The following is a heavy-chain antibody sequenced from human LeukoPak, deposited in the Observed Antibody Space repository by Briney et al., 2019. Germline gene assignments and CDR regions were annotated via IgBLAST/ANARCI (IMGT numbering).Heavy chain of an antibody. CDR3: ARTKYGSGSYPGAKYYYHMDV. CDR2: FYYSGST. V-gene: IGHV4-59*01. CDR1: GGYISSYY. D-gene: IGHD3-10*01. J-gene: IGHJ6*03. Sequence: SETLSLTCTVSGGYISSYYWSWIRQPPGKGLEWIGYFYYSGSTNYNPSLKSRVTISVDTSKNQFSLKLTSVTAADTAVYYCARTKYGSGSYPGAKYYYHMDVWGKGTTVTISS.